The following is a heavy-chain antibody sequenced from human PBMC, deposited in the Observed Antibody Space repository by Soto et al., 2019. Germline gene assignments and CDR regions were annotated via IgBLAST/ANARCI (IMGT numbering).Heavy chain of an antibody. D-gene: IGHD6-19*01. J-gene: IGHJ5*02. CDR2: ISGSGGNT. Sequence: PGGSLRLSCAASGFPFISYAMSWVRQAPGRGLEWVSTISGSGGNTYYADAVKGRFTITSDSSKNTLYLQMNSLRVDDTAIYYCAKDPRSGWYNLGWFDPWGQGTLVTVS. CDR1: GFPFISYA. V-gene: IGHV3-23*01. CDR3: AKDPRSGWYNLGWFDP.